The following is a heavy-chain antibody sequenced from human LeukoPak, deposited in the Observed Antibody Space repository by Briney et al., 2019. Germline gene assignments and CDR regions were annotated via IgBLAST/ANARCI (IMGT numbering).Heavy chain of an antibody. CDR1: GGSISSGSYY. CDR3: ARRSGITARPTFDY. J-gene: IGHJ4*02. CDR2: IYYSGST. V-gene: IGHV4-61*01. D-gene: IGHD6-6*01. Sequence: PSETLSLTCTVSGGSISSGSYYWSWIRQPPGKGLEWIGYIYYSGSTNYNPSLKSRVTISVDASKNQFSLKLSSVTAADTAVYYCARRSGITARPTFDYWGQGTLVTVSS.